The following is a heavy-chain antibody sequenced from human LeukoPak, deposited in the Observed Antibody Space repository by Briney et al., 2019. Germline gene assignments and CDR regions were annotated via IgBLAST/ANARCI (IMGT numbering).Heavy chain of an antibody. CDR1: GGSISSSNW. CDR3: ARVIDDGDFMMGMDV. D-gene: IGHD4-17*01. J-gene: IGHJ6*04. V-gene: IGHV4-4*02. Sequence: TLSLTCAVSGGSISSSNWWSWVRQPPGKGLEWIGEIYHSGSINYNPSLKSRVTISVDKSKNQFSRKLSSVAVADTAVYYCARVIDDGDFMMGMDVWGKGTTVTVSS. CDR2: IYHSGSI.